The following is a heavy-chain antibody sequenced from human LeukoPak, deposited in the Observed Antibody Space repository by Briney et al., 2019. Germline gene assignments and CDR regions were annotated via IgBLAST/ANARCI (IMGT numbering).Heavy chain of an antibody. Sequence: GGSLRLSCAASGFTFSSYAMHWVRQAPGKGLEWVAVISYDGSNKYYADSVKGRFTISRDNSKSTLYLQMNSLRAEDTAVYYCARPFPTYSSSWYYVGYWGQGTLVTVSS. CDR2: ISYDGSNK. D-gene: IGHD6-13*01. CDR1: GFTFSSYA. J-gene: IGHJ4*02. V-gene: IGHV3-30-3*01. CDR3: ARPFPTYSSSWYYVGY.